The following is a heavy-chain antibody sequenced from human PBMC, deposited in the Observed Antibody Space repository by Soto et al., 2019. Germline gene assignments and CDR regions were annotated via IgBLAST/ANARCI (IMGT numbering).Heavy chain of an antibody. V-gene: IGHV4-39*01. J-gene: IGHJ5*02. Sequence: QLQLQESGPGLVKPSETLSLTCTVSGGSISSSSYYWGWIRQPPGKGLEWIGSIYYSGSTYYNPSLRSRFTISVDTPKNQFSLKLSSVTAADTAVYSCARHQSHSSSYVDPWGQGTLVTVSS. CDR2: IYYSGST. CDR1: GGSISSSSYY. D-gene: IGHD6-13*01. CDR3: ARHQSHSSSYVDP.